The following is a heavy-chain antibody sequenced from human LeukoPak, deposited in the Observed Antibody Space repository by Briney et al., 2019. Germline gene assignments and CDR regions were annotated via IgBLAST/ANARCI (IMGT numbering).Heavy chain of an antibody. CDR2: IYYSGST. CDR3: ERGAVTKYYFNY. Sequence: SETLSLLCSVSGRSKWIYHGLGLRQPPGKGLEWIGYIYYSGSTDYNPSLKSRVTISVDTSKNQLSLKLSSVTAADTAVYYCERGAVTKYYFNYWGQGTLVTVSS. V-gene: IGHV4-59*01. D-gene: IGHD4-11*01. CDR1: GRSKWIYH. J-gene: IGHJ4*02.